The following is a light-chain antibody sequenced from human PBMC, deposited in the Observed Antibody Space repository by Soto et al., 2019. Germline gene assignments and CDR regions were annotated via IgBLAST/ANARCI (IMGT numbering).Light chain of an antibody. CDR2: DAS. V-gene: IGKV3-15*01. Sequence: EIVMTQSPATQSVSPGERVTPSCRASQNINNKLAWYQQKPGQAPRLLIFDASTRATGVPARFSGSGSGTEFTLTISSLQSEDFAIYYCKHYNNWPPWTFGQGTRVEIK. J-gene: IGKJ1*01. CDR1: QNINNK. CDR3: KHYNNWPPWT.